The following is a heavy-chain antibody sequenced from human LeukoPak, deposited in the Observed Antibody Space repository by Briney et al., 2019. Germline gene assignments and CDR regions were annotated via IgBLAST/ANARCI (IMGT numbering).Heavy chain of an antibody. CDR3: PSLETSSYYGMDV. CDR2: TYYRSKWYN. J-gene: IGHJ6*02. CDR1: GDSVSSNSAA. D-gene: IGHD1-1*01. Sequence: TLSLTCAISGDSVSSNSAAWNWIRQSPSRGLEWLGRTYYRSKWYNDYAVSVKSRITINPDTSKTHFSLQLTSVPPEAPAVYSCPSLETSSYYGMDVWAQGPTVTVSS. V-gene: IGHV6-1*01.